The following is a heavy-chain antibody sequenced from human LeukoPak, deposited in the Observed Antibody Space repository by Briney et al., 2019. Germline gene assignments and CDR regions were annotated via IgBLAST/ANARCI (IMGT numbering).Heavy chain of an antibody. CDR3: ARKTDSGGQGDY. CDR2: IYSGGNT. CDR1: GFTFTGYA. Sequence: GGSLRLSCVASGFTFTGYAMSWLRQAPGKGLECVSVIYSGGNTYYADSVKGRFTISRDNSKNTLYLQMNSLRAEDTAVYYCARKTDSGGQGDYWGPGTLVTVSS. D-gene: IGHD3-22*01. J-gene: IGHJ4*02. V-gene: IGHV3-66*01.